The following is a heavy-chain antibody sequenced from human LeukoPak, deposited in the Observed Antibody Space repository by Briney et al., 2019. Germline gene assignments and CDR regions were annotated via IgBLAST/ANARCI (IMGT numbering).Heavy chain of an antibody. D-gene: IGHD2-21*02. CDR3: AREAYCDGDCYHNWFDP. J-gene: IGHJ5*02. CDR2: INTDGSNT. Sequence: GGSPRLSCAASGFTFSNYWMHWVRQAPGKGLVWVSRINTDGSNTRYADSVKGRFTISRDNAKNTLYLQMDSLRAEDTAVYYCAREAYCDGDCYHNWFDPWGQGTLVTVSS. V-gene: IGHV3-74*01. CDR1: GFTFSNYW.